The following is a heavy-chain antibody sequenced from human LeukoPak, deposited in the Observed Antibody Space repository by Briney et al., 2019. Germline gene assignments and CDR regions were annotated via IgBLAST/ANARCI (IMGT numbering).Heavy chain of an antibody. CDR3: ARGDTVTTGPQKWDYYYMDV. V-gene: IGHV1-8*01. J-gene: IGHJ6*03. Sequence: ASVKVSCKASGYTFTSYDINWVRQATGQGLEWMGWMNPNSGNTGYAQKLQGRVTMTTDTSTSTAYMELRSLRSDDTAVYYCARGDTVTTGPQKWDYYYMDVWGKGTTVTVSS. CDR1: GYTFTSYD. D-gene: IGHD4-11*01. CDR2: MNPNSGNT.